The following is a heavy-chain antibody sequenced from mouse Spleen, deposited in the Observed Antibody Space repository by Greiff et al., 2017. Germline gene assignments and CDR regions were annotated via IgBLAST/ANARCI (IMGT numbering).Heavy chain of an antibody. CDR2: INPSSGYT. J-gene: IGHJ4*01. D-gene: IGHD1-1*01. CDR3: ARSRYYGSSLYAMDY. CDR1: GYTFTSYT. Sequence: VKLMESGAELARPGASVKMSCKASGYTFTSYTMHWVKQRPGQGLEWIGYINPSSGYTKYNQKFKDKATLTADKSSSTAYMQLSSLTSEDSAVYYCARSRYYGSSLYAMDYWGQGTSVTVSS. V-gene: IGHV1-4*01.